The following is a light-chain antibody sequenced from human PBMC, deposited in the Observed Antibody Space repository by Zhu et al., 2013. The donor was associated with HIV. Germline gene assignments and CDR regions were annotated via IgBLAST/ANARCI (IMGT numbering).Light chain of an antibody. Sequence: EIVLKQSPGTLSLSPGERATLSCRASQNIRRYLAWYQQKPGQAPRLLIYDSSNRATGIPARFSGGGSGTDFTLTISSLEPEDFTVYYCQQRSKWPPFTFGQGTKLEIK. CDR3: QQRSKWPPFT. CDR1: QNIRRY. J-gene: IGKJ2*01. CDR2: DSS. V-gene: IGKV3-11*01.